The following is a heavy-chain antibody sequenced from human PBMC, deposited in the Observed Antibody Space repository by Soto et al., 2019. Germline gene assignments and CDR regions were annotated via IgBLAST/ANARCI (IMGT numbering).Heavy chain of an antibody. Sequence: EVQLLESGGGLVQPGGSLRLSCAASGFTFSSYAMRWVRQAPVKGLEWVSAISGSGDSTYYADSVKGRFTISRDNSKNTLYLQMNSLRAEDTAVYYCTRRGSGSDYGSWGQGTLVTVSS. CDR1: GFTFSSYA. D-gene: IGHD1-26*01. V-gene: IGHV3-23*01. CDR3: TRRGSGSDYGS. CDR2: ISGSGDST. J-gene: IGHJ5*02.